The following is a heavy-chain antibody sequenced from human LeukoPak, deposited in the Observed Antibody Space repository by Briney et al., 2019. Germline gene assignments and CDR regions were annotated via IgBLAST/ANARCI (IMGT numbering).Heavy chain of an antibody. CDR2: IYPGDSDT. CDR1: GYSFTSYW. CDR3: ARISDMIVVDYYYMDV. V-gene: IGHV5-51*01. Sequence: GESLKISCKGSGYSFTSYWIGWVRQMPGKGLEWMGIIYPGDSDTRYSPSFQGQVTISADKSISTAYLQWSSLKASDTAMYYCARISDMIVVDYYYMDVWGKGTTVTISS. D-gene: IGHD3-22*01. J-gene: IGHJ6*03.